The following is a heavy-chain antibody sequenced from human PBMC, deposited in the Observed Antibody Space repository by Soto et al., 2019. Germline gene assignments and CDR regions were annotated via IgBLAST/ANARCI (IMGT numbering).Heavy chain of an antibody. D-gene: IGHD6-6*01. CDR1: GFTFSIFA. CDR3: ATVHNSSRSFDF. J-gene: IGHJ4*02. Sequence: AAGFTFSIFAMSWVRQAPGKGLEWVSTTGYSGRTTYYADSVKGRFTVSRDNSKSTLDLQMSSLRAEDTAVYFCATVHNSSRSFDFWGQGTLVTVSS. V-gene: IGHV3-23*01. CDR2: TGYSGRTT.